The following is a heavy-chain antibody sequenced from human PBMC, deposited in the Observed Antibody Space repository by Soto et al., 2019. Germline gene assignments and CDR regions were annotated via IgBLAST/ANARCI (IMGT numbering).Heavy chain of an antibody. J-gene: IGHJ3*01. CDR2: ISGYNGNT. D-gene: IGHD3-16*02. Sequence: AAVKVSCKTSCYSCTTYGIIWVRQAPGPGLEWMGWISGYNGNTKYSQKFQGRVTISRDTSAITAYMELSSLRSDDTAVYYCARVGYVWGGYRFPSEAFDLWGQGTMVT. V-gene: IGHV1-18*01. CDR3: ARVGYVWGGYRFPSEAFDL. CDR1: CYSCTTYG.